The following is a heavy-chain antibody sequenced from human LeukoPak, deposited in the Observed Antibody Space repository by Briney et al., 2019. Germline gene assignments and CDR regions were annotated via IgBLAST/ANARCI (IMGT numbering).Heavy chain of an antibody. CDR2: IYSGGIT. J-gene: IGHJ5*02. Sequence: GGSLRLSCAASGFTFSSYEMNWVRQAPGKGLEWVSIIYSGGITSYADSVKGRFTISRDNSKNSLHLQMNSLRAEDTALYYCARDLSPSDYYDSSGYYPWGQGTLVTVSS. CDR1: GFTFSSYE. CDR3: ARDLSPSDYYDSSGYYP. V-gene: IGHV3-66*01. D-gene: IGHD3-22*01.